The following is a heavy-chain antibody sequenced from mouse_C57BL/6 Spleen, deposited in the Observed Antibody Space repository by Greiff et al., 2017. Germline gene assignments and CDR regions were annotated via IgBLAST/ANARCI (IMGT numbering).Heavy chain of an antibody. CDR3: ARGDYDYGPY. D-gene: IGHD2-4*01. J-gene: IGHJ4*01. V-gene: IGHV1-82*01. CDR1: GYAFSSSW. CDR2: IYPGDGDT. Sequence: QVQLQQPGPELVKPGASVTISCKASGYAFSSSWMNWVKQRPGKGLEWIGRIYPGDGDTNYNGKFKGKATLTADKSSSTAYMQLSSLTSEDSAVYFCARGDYDYGPYWGQGTSVTVSS.